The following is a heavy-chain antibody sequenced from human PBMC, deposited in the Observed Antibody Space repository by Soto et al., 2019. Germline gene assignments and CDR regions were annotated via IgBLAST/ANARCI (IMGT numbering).Heavy chain of an antibody. Sequence: EVQVVESGGGLVQPGGSLRLSCAASGFTFSNYWMSWVRQAPGKGLEWVADINQDGGVKHYLDSVKGRFTISRDNAKNSLALQMTTLTVDDTAIFYCARYGTYDSGTQNDYWGQGTLLTVSS. CDR3: ARYGTYDSGTQNDY. CDR2: INQDGGVK. J-gene: IGHJ4*02. V-gene: IGHV3-7*04. CDR1: GFTFSNYW. D-gene: IGHD3-10*01.